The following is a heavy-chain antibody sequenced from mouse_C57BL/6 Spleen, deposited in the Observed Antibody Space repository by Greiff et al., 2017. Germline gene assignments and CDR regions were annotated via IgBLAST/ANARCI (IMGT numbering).Heavy chain of an antibody. CDR1: GFTFSDAW. V-gene: IGHV6-6*01. CDR3: TRRDDGCYEAWFAY. J-gene: IGHJ3*01. D-gene: IGHD2-3*01. CDR2: IRNKANNHAT. Sequence: EVQVVESGGGLVQPGGSMKLSCAASGFTFSDAWMDWVRQSPEKGLEWVAEIRNKANNHATYYAESVKGRFTISRDDSKSSVYLQMNRLRAEDTGIYYCTRRDDGCYEAWFAYWGQGTLVTVSA.